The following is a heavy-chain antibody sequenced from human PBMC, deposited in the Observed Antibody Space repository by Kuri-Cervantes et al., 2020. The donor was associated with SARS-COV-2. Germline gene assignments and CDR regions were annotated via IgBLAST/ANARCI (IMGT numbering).Heavy chain of an antibody. D-gene: IGHD4-17*01. V-gene: IGHV1-69*06. CDR2: IIPIFGTA. CDR3: ARARVRWGVTTMPFDY. J-gene: IGHJ4*02. Sequence: SVKVSCKASGYTFTSYDINWVRQATGQGLEWMGGIIPIFGTANYAQKFQGRVTITADKSTSTAYMELSRLRSDDTAVYYCARARVRWGVTTMPFDYWGQGTLVTVSS. CDR1: GYTFTSYD.